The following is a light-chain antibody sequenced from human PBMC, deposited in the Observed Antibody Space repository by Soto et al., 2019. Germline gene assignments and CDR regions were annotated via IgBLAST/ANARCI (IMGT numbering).Light chain of an antibody. V-gene: IGKV3-11*01. CDR3: QQRSNWPPIT. CDR2: DAS. Sequence: EIVLTQSPATLSLSPGERATLSCRASQSVSSYLAWYQQKPGQAPRLLIFDASNKATGIPARFSGSGSGTDFTLTISSLEHEDFAVYYWQQRSNWPPITFGQGTRLEMK. J-gene: IGKJ5*01. CDR1: QSVSSY.